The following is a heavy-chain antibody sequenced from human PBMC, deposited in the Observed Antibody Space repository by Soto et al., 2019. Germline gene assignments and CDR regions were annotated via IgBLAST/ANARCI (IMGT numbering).Heavy chain of an antibody. V-gene: IGHV1-2*04. CDR3: ARESYYGSRSLYYYGMDV. Sequence: GASVKVSCKASGYTFTGYYMHWVRQANGQGLEWMGWINPNSGGTNYAQKFQGWVTMTRDTSISTAYMELSRLRSDDTAVYYCARESYYGSRSLYYYGMDVWGQGTTVTVSS. J-gene: IGHJ6*02. CDR1: GYTFTGYY. CDR2: INPNSGGT. D-gene: IGHD3-10*01.